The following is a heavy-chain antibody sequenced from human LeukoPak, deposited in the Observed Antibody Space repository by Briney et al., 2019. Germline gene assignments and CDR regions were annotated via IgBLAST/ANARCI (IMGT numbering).Heavy chain of an antibody. J-gene: IGHJ4*02. CDR3: ASPPHFDY. Sequence: EASVKVSCRASGGTFSSYAITWVRQAPGQGLEWMGRIIPIGDIRNYAQKFQGRITITADKRTSTVYMELSSLRSEDTAVYYCASPPHFDYWGQGTLVTVSS. CDR1: GGTFSSYA. CDR2: IIPIGDIR. V-gene: IGHV1-69*04.